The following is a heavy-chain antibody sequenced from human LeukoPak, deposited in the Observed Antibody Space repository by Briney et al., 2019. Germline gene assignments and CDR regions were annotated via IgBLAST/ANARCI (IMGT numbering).Heavy chain of an antibody. D-gene: IGHD2-2*01. CDR1: GYTFTGYY. Sequence: ASVKVSCKASGYTFTGYYMHWVRQVPGQGLEWMGWINPNSGGTNYAQKFQGWVTMTRDTSISTAYMELSRLRSDDTAVYYCARDPPPRQWAHCSSTSCKYRKYYFDYWGQGTLVTVSS. V-gene: IGHV1-2*04. CDR3: ARDPPPRQWAHCSSTSCKYRKYYFDY. J-gene: IGHJ4*02. CDR2: INPNSGGT.